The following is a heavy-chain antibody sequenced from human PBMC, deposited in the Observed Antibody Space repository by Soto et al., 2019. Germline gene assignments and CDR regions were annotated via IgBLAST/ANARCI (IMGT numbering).Heavy chain of an antibody. Sequence: ASVKVSCKASGGTFSSYAISWVRQAPGQGLEWMGGIIPIFGTANYAQKFQGRVTITADESTSTAYMELSSLRSEDTAVYYCARHSHYGGKPQSPAYYYGMDVWGQGTTVTVSS. CDR3: ARHSHYGGKPQSPAYYYGMDV. J-gene: IGHJ6*02. CDR1: GGTFSSYA. CDR2: IIPIFGTA. V-gene: IGHV1-69*13. D-gene: IGHD4-17*01.